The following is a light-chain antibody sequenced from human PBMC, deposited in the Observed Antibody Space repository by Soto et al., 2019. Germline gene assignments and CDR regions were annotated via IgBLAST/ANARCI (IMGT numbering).Light chain of an antibody. CDR2: AVS. CDR3: SSYAGSNNLV. CDR1: SSDVGGYNY. J-gene: IGLJ2*01. V-gene: IGLV2-8*01. Sequence: QSVLTQPPSASGSPGQSVTISCTGTSSDVGGYNYVSWYQHHPGKAPKLMIYAVSKRPSGVPDRFSGSKSGNTASLTVSGLQAEDEADYYCSSYAGSNNLVFGGGTKLPVL.